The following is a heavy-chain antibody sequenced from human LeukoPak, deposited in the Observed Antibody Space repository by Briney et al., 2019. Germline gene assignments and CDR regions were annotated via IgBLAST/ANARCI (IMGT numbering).Heavy chain of an antibody. CDR1: GFTFSSYG. D-gene: IGHD3-22*01. CDR3: ARDIVTYYYDSSNDAFDI. CDR2: IYYSGST. J-gene: IGHJ3*02. V-gene: IGHV4-38-2*02. Sequence: PGGSLRLSCAASGFTFSSYGMSWVRQPPGKGLEWIGTIYYSGSTYYNPSLKSRVTISVDTSKNQFSLKLSSVTAADTAVYYCARDIVTYYYDSSNDAFDIWGQGTMVTVSS.